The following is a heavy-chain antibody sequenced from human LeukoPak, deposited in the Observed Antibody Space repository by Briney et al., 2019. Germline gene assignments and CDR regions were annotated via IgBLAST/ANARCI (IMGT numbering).Heavy chain of an antibody. Sequence: SETLSLTCTVSGGSISSGDYYWSWIRQPPGKGLEWIGYIYYSGSTYYNPSLKSRVTISVDTSKNQFSLKLSSVTAADTAVYYCARDRGAPDSSGYFAHYYYYYGMDVWGQGTTVTVSS. D-gene: IGHD3-22*01. CDR2: IYYSGST. CDR1: GGSISSGDYY. V-gene: IGHV4-30-4*01. J-gene: IGHJ6*02. CDR3: ARDRGAPDSSGYFAHYYYYYGMDV.